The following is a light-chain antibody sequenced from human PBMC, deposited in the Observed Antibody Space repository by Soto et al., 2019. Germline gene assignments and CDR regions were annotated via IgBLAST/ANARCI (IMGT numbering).Light chain of an antibody. CDR2: GVS. V-gene: IGLV2-14*01. J-gene: IGLJ1*01. Sequence: QSVLTQPASVSGSLGQSITISCTGTISDFVVYNYVSWYQQHPGKAPKLMIYGVSNRPSGVSNRFSGSKSGNTASLTISGLQADDEADYYCSSHTISSALQVFGTGTKVTVL. CDR1: ISDFVVYNY. CDR3: SSHTISSALQV.